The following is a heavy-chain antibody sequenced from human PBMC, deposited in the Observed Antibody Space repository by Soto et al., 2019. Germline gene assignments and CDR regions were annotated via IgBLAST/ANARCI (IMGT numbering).Heavy chain of an antibody. Sequence: QVQLVQCGAEVKKPGASVKVSCKASGYTCTSYGISWVRQAHGQGLEWMGWINGYNGNTNYAQKLQGRVTLSTDTSTARAYMELRSLRSDDSAVYYCARMGDVPYYYYGMDVWGQGTTVTVSS. CDR1: GYTCTSYG. D-gene: IGHD3-16*01. J-gene: IGHJ6*02. CDR3: ARMGDVPYYYYGMDV. CDR2: INGYNGNT. V-gene: IGHV1-18*01.